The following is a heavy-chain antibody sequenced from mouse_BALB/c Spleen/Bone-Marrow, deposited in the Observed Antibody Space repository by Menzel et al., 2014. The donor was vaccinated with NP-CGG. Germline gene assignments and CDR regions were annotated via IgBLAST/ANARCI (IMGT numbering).Heavy chain of an antibody. CDR3: ARGAARATWFAY. J-gene: IGHJ3*01. CDR1: GFTFSNYT. Sequence: VQLKESGGGLVQPGGSLKLSCAASGFTFSNYTMSWIRQTPEKGLEWVAYISSGSSTIYYADTVKGRFTISRDNPKNTLFLQMTSLRSEDTAMYYCARGAARATWFAYWGQGTLVTVSA. D-gene: IGHD3-1*01. V-gene: IGHV5-17*02. CDR2: ISSGSSTI.